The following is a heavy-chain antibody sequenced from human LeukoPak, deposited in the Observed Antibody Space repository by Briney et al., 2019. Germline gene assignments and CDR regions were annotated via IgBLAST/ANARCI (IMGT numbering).Heavy chain of an antibody. CDR3: ASTIAVAGKYSFDY. J-gene: IGHJ4*02. Sequence: ASVKASCKASGYTFTSNAMHWVRQAPGQRLEWMGWINAGNGNTKYSQKFQGRATITRDTSASTAYMELSSLRSEDTAVYYCASTIAVAGKYSFDYWGQGTLVTVSS. CDR1: GYTFTSNA. D-gene: IGHD6-19*01. CDR2: INAGNGNT. V-gene: IGHV1-3*01.